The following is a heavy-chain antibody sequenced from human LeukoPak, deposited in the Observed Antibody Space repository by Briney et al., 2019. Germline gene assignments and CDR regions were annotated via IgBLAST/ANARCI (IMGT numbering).Heavy chain of an antibody. D-gene: IGHD3-3*01. J-gene: IGHJ6*03. CDR2: IIPIFGTA. Sequence: SVKVSCKASGGTFSSYAISWVRQAPGQGLEWMGGIIPIFGTANYAQKFQGRVTITADESTSTAYMELSSLRSEDTAVYYCAAVVLRFLEWLAYYMDVWGKGTTVTVSS. V-gene: IGHV1-69*13. CDR3: AAVVLRFLEWLAYYMDV. CDR1: GGTFSSYA.